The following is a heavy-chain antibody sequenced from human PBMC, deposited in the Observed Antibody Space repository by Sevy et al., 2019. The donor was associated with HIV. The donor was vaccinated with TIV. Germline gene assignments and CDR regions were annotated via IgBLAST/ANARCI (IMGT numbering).Heavy chain of an antibody. CDR1: GGSISSYY. CDR2: SYYSGST. CDR3: ARGHSSSWYHY. J-gene: IGHJ4*02. V-gene: IGHV4-59*01. D-gene: IGHD6-13*01. Sequence: SETLSLTCTVSGGSISSYYWSWIRQPPGKGLEWIGYSYYSGSTNYNPSLKSRVTISVDTSKNQFSLKLSSVTAADTAVYYCARGHSSSWYHYWGQGTLVTVSS.